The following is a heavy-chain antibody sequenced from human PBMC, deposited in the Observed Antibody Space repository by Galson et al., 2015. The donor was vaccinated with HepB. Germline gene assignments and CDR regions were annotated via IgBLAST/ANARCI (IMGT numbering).Heavy chain of an antibody. CDR3: TRDRYSSGWYRGPAEYFQH. D-gene: IGHD6-19*01. CDR2: IRSKAYGGTT. Sequence: SLRLSCAASGFTFGDYAMSWFRQAPGKGLEWVGFIRSKAYGGTTEYAASVKGRFTISRDDSKSIAYLQMNSLKTEDTAVYYCTRDRYSSGWYRGPAEYFQHWGQGTLVTVSS. J-gene: IGHJ1*01. CDR1: GFTFGDYA. V-gene: IGHV3-49*03.